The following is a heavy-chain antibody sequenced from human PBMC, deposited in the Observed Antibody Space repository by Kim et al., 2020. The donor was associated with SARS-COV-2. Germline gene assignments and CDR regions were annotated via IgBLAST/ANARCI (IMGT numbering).Heavy chain of an antibody. D-gene: IGHD1-26*01. Sequence: SETLSLTCTVSGGSISSGGYYWSWIRQHPGKVLEWIGYIYYSGSTYYNPSLKSRVTISVDTSKNQFSLKLSSVTAADTAVYYCARADIVGATTELDAFDIWGQGTMVTVSS. J-gene: IGHJ3*02. V-gene: IGHV4-31*03. CDR3: ARADIVGATTELDAFDI. CDR2: IYYSGST. CDR1: GGSISSGGYY.